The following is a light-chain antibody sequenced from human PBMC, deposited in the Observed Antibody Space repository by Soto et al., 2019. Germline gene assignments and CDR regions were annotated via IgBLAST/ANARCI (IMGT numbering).Light chain of an antibody. Sequence: IVLTQSPGTLSFSPGERATLSCRASQSVTSSYLAWYQQKPGQAPRRLIYGASIRATGIPDRFSGSGAGTDFTLTISTLEPEDFAVYYCQQRSNWPRITFGQGTRLE. CDR1: QSVTSSY. CDR3: QQRSNWPRIT. CDR2: GAS. J-gene: IGKJ5*01. V-gene: IGKV3D-20*02.